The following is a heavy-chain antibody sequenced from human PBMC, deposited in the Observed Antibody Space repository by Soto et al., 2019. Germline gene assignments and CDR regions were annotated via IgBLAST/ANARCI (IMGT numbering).Heavy chain of an antibody. CDR3: AKGSSGWTNNYYGMDV. CDR1: GFTFDDYA. D-gene: IGHD6-19*01. V-gene: IGHV3-9*01. CDR2: ISWNSGSI. J-gene: IGHJ6*02. Sequence: PGGSLRLSCAASGFTFDDYAMHWVRQAPGKGLEWVSGISWNSGSIGYADSVKGRLTISRDNAKNSLYLQMNSLRAEDTALYYCAKGSSGWTNNYYGMDVWGQGTTVTVSS.